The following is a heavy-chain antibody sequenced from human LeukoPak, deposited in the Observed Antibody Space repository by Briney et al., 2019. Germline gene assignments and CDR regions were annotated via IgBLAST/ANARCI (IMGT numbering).Heavy chain of an antibody. D-gene: IGHD5-24*01. V-gene: IGHV4-34*01. J-gene: IGHJ4*02. Sequence: PSETLSLTCVVYGGSFSGYYWSWSRQSPGKGLEWIGEIDHRGSTNYNPSLKSRVTISVDTSRNHFSLRLSSVTAADTAVYYCARHEEEDGYNAKTPDYWGQGTLVTVSS. CDR2: IDHRGST. CDR3: ARHEEEDGYNAKTPDY. CDR1: GGSFSGYY.